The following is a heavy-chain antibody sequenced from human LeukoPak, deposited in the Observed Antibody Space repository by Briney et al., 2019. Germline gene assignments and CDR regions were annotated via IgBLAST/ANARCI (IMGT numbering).Heavy chain of an antibody. CDR3: ARDRVAVAGTMGYYFDY. CDR2: IIPIFGTA. V-gene: IGHV1-69*13. CDR1: GGTFSSYA. D-gene: IGHD6-19*01. Sequence: SVKVSCKASGGTFSSYAISWVRQAPGQGLEWMGGIIPIFGTANYAQKFQGRVTITADESTSTAYMELSSLRSEDTAVYYCARDRVAVAGTMGYYFDYWGQGTLVTVSS. J-gene: IGHJ4*02.